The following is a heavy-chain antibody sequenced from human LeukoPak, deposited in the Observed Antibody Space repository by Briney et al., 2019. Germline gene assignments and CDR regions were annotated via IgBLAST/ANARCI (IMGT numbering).Heavy chain of an antibody. Sequence: SVKVSCKASGGTFSSYAISWARQAPGQGLEWMGGIIPIFGTANYAQKFQGRVTITTDESTSTAYMELSSLRSEDTAVYYCASQSNYGDYSYDYWGQGTLVTVSS. V-gene: IGHV1-69*05. CDR2: IIPIFGTA. CDR3: ASQSNYGDYSYDY. D-gene: IGHD4-17*01. CDR1: GGTFSSYA. J-gene: IGHJ4*02.